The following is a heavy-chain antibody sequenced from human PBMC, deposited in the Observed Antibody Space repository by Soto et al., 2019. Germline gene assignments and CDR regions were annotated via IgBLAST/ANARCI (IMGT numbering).Heavy chain of an antibody. V-gene: IGHV1-3*01. CDR2: IDGGNGNT. Sequence: QVQLVQSGAEVEKPGASVKVSCTASGYTFTTYNIHWVRQAPGQRLEWLGWIDGGNGNTKYSQKFQGRVTITRDTSASTAYMELSSLRSEDTAVYYCARPISPYYYYVMDVWGQGTTVTVSS. CDR3: ARPISPYYYYVMDV. D-gene: IGHD3-9*01. J-gene: IGHJ6*02. CDR1: GYTFTTYN.